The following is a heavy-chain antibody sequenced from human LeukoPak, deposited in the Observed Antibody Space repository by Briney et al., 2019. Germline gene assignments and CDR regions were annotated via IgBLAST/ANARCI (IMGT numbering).Heavy chain of an antibody. CDR1: GFTFSNYN. J-gene: IGHJ4*02. Sequence: GGSLRLSCAASGFTFSNYNMHWVRQAPGRGLEWVSYIRSVSTTTYYADSVKGRFTISRDNAKKSLYLQMNSLRGEDTAVYYCARDNPLSYYYDYWGQGTLVTVSS. D-gene: IGHD3-22*01. CDR3: ARDNPLSYYYDY. V-gene: IGHV3-48*01. CDR2: IRSVSTTT.